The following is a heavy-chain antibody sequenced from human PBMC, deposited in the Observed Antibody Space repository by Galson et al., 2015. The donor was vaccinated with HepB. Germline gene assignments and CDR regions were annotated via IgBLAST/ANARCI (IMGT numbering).Heavy chain of an antibody. CDR3: ARVTPLYYYDSSGRRGHFDY. Sequence: SLRLSCAASGLTFSSYWMSWVRQAPGKGLEWVANIKQDGSEKYYVDSVKGRFTISRDNAKNSLYLQMNSLRAEDTAVYYCARVTPLYYYDSSGRRGHFDYWGQGTLVTVSS. D-gene: IGHD3-22*01. CDR1: GLTFSSYW. V-gene: IGHV3-7*03. CDR2: IKQDGSEK. J-gene: IGHJ4*02.